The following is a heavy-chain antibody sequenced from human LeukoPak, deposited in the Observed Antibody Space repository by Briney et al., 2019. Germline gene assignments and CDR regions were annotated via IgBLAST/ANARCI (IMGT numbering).Heavy chain of an antibody. D-gene: IGHD3-10*01. Sequence: ASVKVSCKASGYTFTAHYLHWVRLAPGPGLEWMGWIHPNSGGTNYAQNFQGRVSMTTDTSISTVYMELSRLRSDDTAVYYCARDYYGSGTYYKDYWGQGTLVTVSS. J-gene: IGHJ4*02. CDR1: GYTFTAHY. CDR3: ARDYYGSGTYYKDY. V-gene: IGHV1-2*02. CDR2: IHPNSGGT.